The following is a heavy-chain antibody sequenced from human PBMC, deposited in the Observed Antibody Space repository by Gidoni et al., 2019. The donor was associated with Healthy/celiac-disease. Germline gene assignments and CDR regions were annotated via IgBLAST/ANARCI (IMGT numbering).Heavy chain of an antibody. J-gene: IGHJ5*02. D-gene: IGHD2-2*01. Sequence: APGQGLEWMGIINPSGGSTSYAQKFQGRVTMTRDTSTSTVYMELSSLRSEDTAVYYCARDNCSSTSCYEYNWFDPWGQGTLVTVSS. CDR3: ARDNCSSTSCYEYNWFDP. V-gene: IGHV1-46*01. CDR2: INPSGGST.